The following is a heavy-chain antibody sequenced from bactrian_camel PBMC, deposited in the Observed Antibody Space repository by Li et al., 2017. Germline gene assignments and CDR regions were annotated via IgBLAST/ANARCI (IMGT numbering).Heavy chain of an antibody. J-gene: IGHJ4*01. CDR3: AADLARYCGAFSGFFARAS. Sequence: QLVESGGGSVQAGGSLRLSCAASGYTYNRNCMAWFRQAPGKEREGVAAIDTGDGSTYYLNSAEGRFTISHDNAKNTLYLQMNSLKPEDSAMYYCAADLARYCGAFSGFFARASWGQGTQVTVS. CDR1: GYTYNRNC. CDR2: IDTGDGST. D-gene: IGHD2*01. V-gene: IGHV3S1*01.